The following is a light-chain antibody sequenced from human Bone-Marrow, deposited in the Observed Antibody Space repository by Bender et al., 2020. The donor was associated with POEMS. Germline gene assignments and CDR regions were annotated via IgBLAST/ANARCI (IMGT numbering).Light chain of an antibody. CDR3: QSYDNSLGGWV. CDR1: SSNIGNNA. V-gene: IGLV1-36*01. CDR2: GYN. Sequence: QSVLTQPPSVSEAPRQRVTISCSGSSSNIGNNAVNWYQQLPGKAPKLLIYGYNNRPSGVPDRFSGSKSGTSASLAITGLQAEDEGDYYCQSYDNSLGGWVFGGGTKLTVL. J-gene: IGLJ3*02.